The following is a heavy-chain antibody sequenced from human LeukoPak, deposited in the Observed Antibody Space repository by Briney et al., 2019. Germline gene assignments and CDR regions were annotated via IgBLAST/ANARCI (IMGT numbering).Heavy chain of an antibody. D-gene: IGHD3-22*01. CDR3: ASSYDSSNYYGFDY. Sequence: GGSLRLSCAASGFTFSSYSMNWVRQAPGKGLEWVSSISSSSSYIDYADSVKGRFTISRDSAKNSLYLQMNSLRAEDTAVYYCASSYDSSNYYGFDYWGQGTLVTVSS. CDR1: GFTFSSYS. J-gene: IGHJ4*02. V-gene: IGHV3-21*01. CDR2: ISSSSSYI.